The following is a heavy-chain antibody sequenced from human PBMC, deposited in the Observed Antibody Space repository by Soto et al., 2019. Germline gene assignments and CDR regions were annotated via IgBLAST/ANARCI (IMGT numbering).Heavy chain of an antibody. CDR3: AKATASGGGAFEI. CDR2: ILVGGST. V-gene: IGHV3-23*01. D-gene: IGHD2-8*02. CDR1: GFICSSYD. J-gene: IGHJ3*02. Sequence: LRLSCAVSGFICSSYDMSWVRQAPGKGLEWVSTILVGGSTHYEDSVKGRFTISRDTSKNTVYLQMNSLTAGDTAVYYCAKATASGGGAFEICGQGTMVTVSS.